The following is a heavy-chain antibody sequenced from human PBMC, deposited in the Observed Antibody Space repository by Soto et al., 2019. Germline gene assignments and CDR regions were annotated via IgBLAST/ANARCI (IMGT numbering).Heavy chain of an antibody. CDR2: INPNGGST. J-gene: IGHJ6*03. D-gene: IGHD6-6*01. CDR3: VRATAARQRDYSYHYYLHI. V-gene: IGHV1-46*03. CDR1: GYTFIIYY. Sequence: ASVKVYCKAAGYTFIIYYIHWGRQAPRQGLEWMGVINPNGGSTVYAQKFQGRVTLTRDTSTSTVYVELSSLRSDDTAVYFCVRATAARQRDYSYHYYLHIWGKGTTVTVSS.